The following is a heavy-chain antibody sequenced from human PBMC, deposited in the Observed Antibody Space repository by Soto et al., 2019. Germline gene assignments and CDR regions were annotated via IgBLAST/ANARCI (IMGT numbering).Heavy chain of an antibody. Sequence: QAQLVQSGAEVRKPGASVKVSCKASGYTFSSDGISWVRQDPGQGLEWMAWISASNGNTRYAQNFQGRVTLTTEKSTSTAYMELRSLRSDDTAVYYCAREPRLIHYYYYGMDVWGQGTTVTVSS. V-gene: IGHV1-18*01. CDR2: ISASNGNT. CDR1: GYTFSSDG. CDR3: AREPRLIHYYYYGMDV. J-gene: IGHJ6*02.